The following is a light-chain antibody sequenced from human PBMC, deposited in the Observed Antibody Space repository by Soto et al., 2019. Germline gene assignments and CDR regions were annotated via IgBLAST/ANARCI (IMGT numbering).Light chain of an antibody. V-gene: IGKV3-11*01. CDR2: DAS. Sequence: ETVLTQSPATLSLSPGERATLSCRASQSVSSYLAWYQQKPGQAPRLVIYDASNRATGIPARFSGSGSGTDLTLTSRSPEPVDFAVYYCPDRRNWLTFGEGTKVEIK. J-gene: IGKJ4*01. CDR1: QSVSSY. CDR3: PDRRNWLT.